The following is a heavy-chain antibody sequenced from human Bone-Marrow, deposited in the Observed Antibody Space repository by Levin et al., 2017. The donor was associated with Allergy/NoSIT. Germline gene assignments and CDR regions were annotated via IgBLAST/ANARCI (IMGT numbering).Heavy chain of an antibody. D-gene: IGHD3-10*01. V-gene: IGHV1-46*01. J-gene: IGHJ4*02. CDR1: GYTFTTYY. CDR3: ARGDYYGSGTYYNVPYFDY. CDR2: INPPGGST. Sequence: AASVKVSCKATGYTFTTYYMHWVRQAPGQGLEWMGMINPPGGSTSYAQKFQGRVTMTRDTSTSTVYMGLNSLRSEDTAVYFCARGDYYGSGTYYNVPYFDYWGQGTQVTVSS.